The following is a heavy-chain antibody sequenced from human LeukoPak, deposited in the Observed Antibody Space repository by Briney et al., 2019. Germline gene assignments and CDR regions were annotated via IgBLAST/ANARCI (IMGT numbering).Heavy chain of an antibody. Sequence: GGSLRLSCAASGFTFSSYSMNWVRQAPGKGLESVSYISSSSSTIYYADSVKGRFTISRDNAKNSLYLQMNSLRAEDTAVYYCARTLLKRGATVTLSFWYFDLWGRGTLVTVSS. V-gene: IGHV3-48*01. CDR2: ISSSSSTI. CDR3: ARTLLKRGATVTLSFWYFDL. D-gene: IGHD4-11*01. CDR1: GFTFSSYS. J-gene: IGHJ2*01.